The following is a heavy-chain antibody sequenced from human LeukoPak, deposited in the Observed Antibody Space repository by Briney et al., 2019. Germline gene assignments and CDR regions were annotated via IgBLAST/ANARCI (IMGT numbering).Heavy chain of an antibody. CDR3: AKDRVRYCSSTSCFFFDY. D-gene: IGHD2-2*01. CDR1: GFTFSSYG. Sequence: PSGGSLRLSCAASGFTFSSYGMHWVRQAPGKGLEWVAFIRYDGSNKYYADSVKGRFTISRDNSKNTLYLQMNSLRAEDTAVYYCAKDRVRYCSSTSCFFFDYWGQGTLVTVSS. CDR2: IRYDGSNK. J-gene: IGHJ4*02. V-gene: IGHV3-30*02.